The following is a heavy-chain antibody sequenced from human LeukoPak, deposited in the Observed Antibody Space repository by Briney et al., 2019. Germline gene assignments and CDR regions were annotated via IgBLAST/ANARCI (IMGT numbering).Heavy chain of an antibody. J-gene: IGHJ4*02. CDR3: ARVSEYYYFDY. CDR2: INPNSGGT. D-gene: IGHD2/OR15-2a*01. Sequence: GASVRVSCKASGYTFTGYFMHWMRQAPGQGPEWMGWINPNSGGTNYAQKFQGRVIMTRDTSISTAYMELSRLRSDDTAVYYCARVSEYYYFDYWGQETLVTVSS. V-gene: IGHV1-2*02. CDR1: GYTFTGYF.